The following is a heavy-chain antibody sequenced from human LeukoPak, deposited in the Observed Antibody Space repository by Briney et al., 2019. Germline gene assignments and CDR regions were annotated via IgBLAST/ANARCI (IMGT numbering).Heavy chain of an antibody. Sequence: GGSLRLSCAASGFTVSSNYMSWVRQAPGKGLEWVSVIYSGGSTYYADSVKGRFTISRDNSKNTLYLQMNSLRAEDTVVYYCARSHLASGWPDYWGQGTLVTVSS. J-gene: IGHJ4*02. D-gene: IGHD6-19*01. V-gene: IGHV3-66*01. CDR3: ARSHLASGWPDY. CDR1: GFTVSSNY. CDR2: IYSGGST.